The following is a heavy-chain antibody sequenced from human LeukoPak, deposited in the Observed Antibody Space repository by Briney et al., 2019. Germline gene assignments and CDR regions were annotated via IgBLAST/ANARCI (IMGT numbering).Heavy chain of an antibody. CDR3: AKDWDFWSGYSSPPDY. CDR1: GFTFSSYA. CDR2: ISYDGSNK. J-gene: IGHJ4*02. Sequence: EAGGSLRLSCAASGFTFSSYAMHWVRQAPGKGLEWVAVISYDGSNKYYADSVKGRFTISRDNSKNTLYLQMNSLRAEDTAVYYCAKDWDFWSGYSSPPDYWGQGTLVTVSS. D-gene: IGHD3-3*01. V-gene: IGHV3-30-3*01.